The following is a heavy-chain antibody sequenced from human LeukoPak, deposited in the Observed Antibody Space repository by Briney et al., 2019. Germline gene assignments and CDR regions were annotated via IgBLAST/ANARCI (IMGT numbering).Heavy chain of an antibody. CDR2: ISWNSGSI. D-gene: IGHD3-9*01. V-gene: IGHV3-9*01. CDR1: GFTFSSYA. J-gene: IGHJ1*01. Sequence: PGGSLRLSCAASGFTFSSYAMSWVRQAPGKGLEWVSGISWNSGSIGYADSVKGRFTISRDNAKDSLYLQMNSLRAEDTALYYCAKDTLYDILTGRGYFQHWGQGTLVTVSS. CDR3: AKDTLYDILTGRGYFQH.